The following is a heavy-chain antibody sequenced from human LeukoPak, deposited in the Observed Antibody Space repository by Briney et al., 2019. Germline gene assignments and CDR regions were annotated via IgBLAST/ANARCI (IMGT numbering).Heavy chain of an antibody. D-gene: IGHD5-12*01. V-gene: IGHV3-23*01. CDR1: GFPFSSHG. CDR3: AKDGAWLRFDD. Sequence: GGTLRLSCAGSGFPFSSHGMNWVRQAPGKGLEWVSGISPGGPTYYADSVKGRFSISRDDSKNTFYLQMINLRAEDTAVYYCAKDGAWLRFDDWGQGILVTVSS. CDR2: ISPGGPT. J-gene: IGHJ4*02.